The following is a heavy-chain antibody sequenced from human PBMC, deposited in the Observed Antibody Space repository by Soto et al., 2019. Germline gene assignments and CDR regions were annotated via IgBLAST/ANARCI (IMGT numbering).Heavy chain of an antibody. V-gene: IGHV3-74*01. Sequence: EVQLVESGGGLVQPGGSLRLSCAASGLIFSSYWMHWVRQVPGKGLVWVSRVNSDGSFTTYADSVKGRFTISRDNAKNTLYLQMNSLRAEDTALYYCVRETPSVDHYYFYMDVWGKGTTVTVSS. J-gene: IGHJ6*03. CDR1: GLIFSSYW. CDR2: VNSDGSFT. D-gene: IGHD2-2*01. CDR3: VRETPSVDHYYFYMDV.